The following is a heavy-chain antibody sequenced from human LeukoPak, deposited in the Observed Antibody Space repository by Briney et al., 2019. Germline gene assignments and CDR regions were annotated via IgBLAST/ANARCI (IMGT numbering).Heavy chain of an antibody. CDR2: IYYSGST. J-gene: IGHJ6*03. D-gene: IGHD1-1*01. Sequence: PSETLSLTCTVSGGSISSSSYYWGWIRQPPGKGLEWIGSIYYSGSTHYNPSLKSRITISVDTSKIHFSLNLTSVTAADTAVYYCARDSAAGSYYYYTDVWGKGTTVTISS. CDR1: GGSISSSSYY. V-gene: IGHV4-39*02. CDR3: ARDSAAGSYYYYTDV.